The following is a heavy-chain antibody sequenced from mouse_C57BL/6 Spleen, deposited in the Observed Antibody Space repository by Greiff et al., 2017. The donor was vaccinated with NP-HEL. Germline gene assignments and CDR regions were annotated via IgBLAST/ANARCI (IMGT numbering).Heavy chain of an antibody. CDR3: ASYGNYRYYAMDY. V-gene: IGHV1-39*01. Sequence: VQLKQSGPELVKPGASVKISCKASGYSFTDYNMNWVKQSNGKSLEWIGVINPNYGTTSYNQKFKGKATLTVDQSSSTAYMQLNSLTSEDSAVYYCASYGNYRYYAMDYWGQGTSVTVSS. J-gene: IGHJ4*01. CDR2: INPNYGTT. D-gene: IGHD2-1*01. CDR1: GYSFTDYN.